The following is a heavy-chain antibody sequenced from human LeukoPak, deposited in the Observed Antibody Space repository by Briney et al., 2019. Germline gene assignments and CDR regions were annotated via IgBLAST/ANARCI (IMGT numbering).Heavy chain of an antibody. CDR3: ARDTYCSGGSCYSEYFQH. V-gene: IGHV1-2*02. D-gene: IGHD2-15*01. Sequence: ASVKVSCKASGYTFTGYYMHWVRQAPGQGLEWMGWINPNSGGTNYAQKFQGRVTMTTDTSTSTAYMELRSLRSDDTAVYYCARDTYCSGGSCYSEYFQHWGQGTLVTVSS. CDR1: GYTFTGYY. J-gene: IGHJ1*01. CDR2: INPNSGGT.